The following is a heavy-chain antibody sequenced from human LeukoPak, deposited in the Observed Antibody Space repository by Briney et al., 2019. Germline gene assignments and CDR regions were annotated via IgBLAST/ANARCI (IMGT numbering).Heavy chain of an antibody. Sequence: GGSLRLSCAASGFTFSSDAMSWVRQVPGKGLEWVSTIGGIGDNTHYADSVKGRFTISRDSSRNTLYLQMNTLRVEDTAIYYCAKTPTFYYVLTGSSNDYWGQGTLVTVSS. CDR2: IGGIGDNT. D-gene: IGHD3-9*01. J-gene: IGHJ4*02. CDR3: AKTPTFYYVLTGSSNDY. V-gene: IGHV3-23*01. CDR1: GFTFSSDA.